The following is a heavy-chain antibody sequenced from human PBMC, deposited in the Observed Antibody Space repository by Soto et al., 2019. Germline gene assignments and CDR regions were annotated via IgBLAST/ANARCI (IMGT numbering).Heavy chain of an antibody. CDR1: GFTFSSYA. V-gene: IGHV3-23*01. Sequence: GGSLRLSCAASGFTFSSYAMSWVRQAPGKGLEWVSAISGSGGSTYYADSVKGRFTISRDNSKNTLYLQMSSLRAEDTAVYYCAKDSPPAYCGGDCYSPNFDYWGQGTLVTVSS. D-gene: IGHD2-21*02. CDR3: AKDSPPAYCGGDCYSPNFDY. CDR2: ISGSGGST. J-gene: IGHJ4*02.